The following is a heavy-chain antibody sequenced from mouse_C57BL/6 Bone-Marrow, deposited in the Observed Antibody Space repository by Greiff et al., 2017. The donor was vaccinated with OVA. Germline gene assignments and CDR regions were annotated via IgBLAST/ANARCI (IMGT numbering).Heavy chain of an antibody. CDR1: GYTFTSYW. D-gene: IGHD4-1*01. CDR3: ARSRTGTFDY. J-gene: IGHJ2*01. V-gene: IGHV1-72*01. Sequence: QVQLKQPGAELVKPGASVMLSCKASGYTFTSYWMHWVKQRPGRGLEWIGRIDPNSGGTKYNEKFKSKATLTVDKPSSTAYMQLSSLTSEDSAVYYCARSRTGTFDYWGQGTTLTVSS. CDR2: IDPNSGGT.